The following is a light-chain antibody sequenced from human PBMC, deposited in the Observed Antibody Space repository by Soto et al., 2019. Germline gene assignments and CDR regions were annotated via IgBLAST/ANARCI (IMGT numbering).Light chain of an antibody. V-gene: IGKV1-5*03. CDR1: QTISSW. CDR2: KAS. Sequence: DVKMSQSPSTLSGYVGDRVTITCRASQTISSWLAWYQQKPGKAPKLLIYKASTLKSGVPSRFSGSGSGTEFTLTISSLQPDDFATYYCQHYNSYSEAFGQ. CDR3: QHYNSYSEA. J-gene: IGKJ1*01.